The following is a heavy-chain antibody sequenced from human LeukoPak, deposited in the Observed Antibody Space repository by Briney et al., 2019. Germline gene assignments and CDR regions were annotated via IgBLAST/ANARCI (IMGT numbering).Heavy chain of an antibody. V-gene: IGHV3-53*01. CDR2: IYSGGST. D-gene: IGHD5-18*01. Sequence: PGGSLRLSCAASGCTVSSSYMIWVRQAPGKGLQWVSVIYSGGSTYYADSVKGRFTFSRDNSKNTLYLQMNSLRAEDTAVYYCARAMRGYSYILEHWGQGTLVTVSS. J-gene: IGHJ4*02. CDR1: GCTVSSSY. CDR3: ARAMRGYSYILEH.